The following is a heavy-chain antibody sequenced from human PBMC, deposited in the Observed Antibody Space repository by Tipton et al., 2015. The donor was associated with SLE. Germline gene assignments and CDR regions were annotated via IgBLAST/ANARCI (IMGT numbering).Heavy chain of an antibody. J-gene: IGHJ4*02. D-gene: IGHD3-16*01. Sequence: LRLSCAVYGGSFNDYYWSWIRQPPGKGLEWIGEVTQSGATNYNPSLKSRVTISVDTSQTQFSLKLTSVTAADTAVYYCATQGYYDSSFDYWGQGTLVTVSS. CDR3: ATQGYYDSSFDY. V-gene: IGHV4-34*01. CDR1: GGSFNDYY. CDR2: VTQSGAT.